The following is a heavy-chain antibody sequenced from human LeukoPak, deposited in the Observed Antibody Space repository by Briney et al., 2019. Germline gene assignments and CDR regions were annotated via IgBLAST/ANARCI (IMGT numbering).Heavy chain of an antibody. CDR1: GVIVSNTF. D-gene: IGHD4/OR15-4a*01. CDR3: ARRAGAYSHPYDY. V-gene: IGHV3-53*01. CDR2: IYSGGST. J-gene: IGHJ4*02. Sequence: GGSLRLSCAVSGVIVSNTFMSWVRQAPGKGLEWVSFIYSGGSTHYSDSVKGRFTISRDNSKNTLYLQMNSLRAEDTAVYYCARRAGAYSHPYDYWGQGTLVTVSS.